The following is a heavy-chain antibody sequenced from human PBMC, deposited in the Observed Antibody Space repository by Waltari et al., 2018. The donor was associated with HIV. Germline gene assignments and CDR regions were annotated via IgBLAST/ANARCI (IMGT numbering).Heavy chain of an antibody. J-gene: IGHJ6*02. Sequence: QVQLVQSGAEVKKPGASVKVSCKASGYTFTDYYMHWVRQAPGQGLEWMGWINPNSGGTNYAQKFQGWVTMTRDTSISTAYMELSRLRSDDTAVYYCATCSGGTCYQYYGMDVWGQGTTVTVSS. D-gene: IGHD2-15*01. V-gene: IGHV1-2*04. CDR1: GYTFTDYY. CDR2: INPNSGGT. CDR3: ATCSGGTCYQYYGMDV.